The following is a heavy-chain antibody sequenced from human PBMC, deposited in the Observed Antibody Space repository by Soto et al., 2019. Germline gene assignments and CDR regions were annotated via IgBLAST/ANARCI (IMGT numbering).Heavy chain of an antibody. CDR3: ARGTMTPTLWWYFDL. J-gene: IGHJ2*01. Sequence: QVQLQESGSGLVKPAQTLSLTCAVSGDSIDSGGYSWSWLRQPPGKGLEWVGYMYHQGRAYYNPSLRSRVTISGNMSKNQVTLNLTSMTAADTAVYYCARGTMTPTLWWYFDLWGRGVLVTVSS. CDR1: GDSIDSGGYS. V-gene: IGHV4-30-2*01. CDR2: MYHQGRA. D-gene: IGHD4-17*01.